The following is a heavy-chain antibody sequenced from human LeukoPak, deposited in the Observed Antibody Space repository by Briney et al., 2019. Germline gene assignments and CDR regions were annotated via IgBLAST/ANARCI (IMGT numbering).Heavy chain of an antibody. CDR2: INHSGST. V-gene: IGHV4-34*01. D-gene: IGHD2-2*01. CDR3: ARAYCSSTSCYLSWFDP. Sequence: SETLSLTCAVYGGSFSGYYWSWIRQPSGKGLEWIGEINHSGSTNYNPSLKSRVTISVDTSKNQFSLKLSSVTAADTAVYYCARAYCSSTSCYLSWFDPWGQGTLVTVSS. J-gene: IGHJ5*02. CDR1: GGSFSGYY.